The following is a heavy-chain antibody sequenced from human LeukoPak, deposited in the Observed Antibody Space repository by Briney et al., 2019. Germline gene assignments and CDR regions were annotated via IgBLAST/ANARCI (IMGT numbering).Heavy chain of an antibody. V-gene: IGHV4-31*03. CDR1: GGFISSGGYS. CDR2: IYYSGST. J-gene: IGHJ4*02. CDR3: ARAYYFDY. Sequence: PSETLSLTCTVSGGFISSGGYSWSRIRQHPGKGLEWIGYIYYSGSTYYNPSLKSRVTISVDTSKNQFSLKLSSVTAADTALYYCARAYYFDYWGQGTLVTVSS.